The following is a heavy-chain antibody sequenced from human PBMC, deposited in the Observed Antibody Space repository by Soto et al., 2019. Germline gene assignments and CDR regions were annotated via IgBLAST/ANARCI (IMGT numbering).Heavy chain of an antibody. CDR2: IYNSGST. D-gene: IGHD6-13*01. V-gene: IGHV3-53*04. CDR3: ARGGYSSSWYHGAFDV. Sequence: EVQLEESGGDLVQPGGSLRLSCAASGFSVNANYMTWVRQAPGKGLEWVSIIYNSGSTFYADSVKGRFTISRLTSKNTLFHQMNNLRPEDTAVYYGARGGYSSSWYHGAFDVWGQGTMVTVSS. J-gene: IGHJ3*01. CDR1: GFSVNANY.